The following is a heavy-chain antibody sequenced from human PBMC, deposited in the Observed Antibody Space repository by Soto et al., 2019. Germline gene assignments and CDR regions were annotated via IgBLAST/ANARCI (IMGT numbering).Heavy chain of an antibody. V-gene: IGHV3-53*04. CDR2: IYSGGST. J-gene: IGHJ6*04. Sequence: ESGGGLVQPGGSLRLSCAASGFTVSSNYMSWVRQAPGKGLEWVSVIYSGGSTYYADSVKGRFTISRHNSKNTLYLQMNSLRAEETAVYYSARENMRGGYAVDVWGKGTTVTVSS. D-gene: IGHD5-12*01. CDR3: ARENMRGGYAVDV. CDR1: GFTVSSNY.